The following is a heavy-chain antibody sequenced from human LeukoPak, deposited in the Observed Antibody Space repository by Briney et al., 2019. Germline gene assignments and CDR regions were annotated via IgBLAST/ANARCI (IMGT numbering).Heavy chain of an antibody. D-gene: IGHD4-23*01. CDR2: IYFSGST. CDR1: GASVSSASY. J-gene: IGHJ4*02. CDR3: ARIEDYGGNSVNY. V-gene: IGHV4-61*01. Sequence: PSETLSLTCTVSGASVSSASYWTWIRQPPGKGLEWIGYIYFSGSTNYNPSLKSRVTISVDTSKNQFSLKLSSVTAADTAVYYCARIEDYGGNSVNYWGQGTLVTVSS.